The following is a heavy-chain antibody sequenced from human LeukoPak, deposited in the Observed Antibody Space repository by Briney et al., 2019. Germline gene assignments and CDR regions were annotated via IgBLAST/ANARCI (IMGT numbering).Heavy chain of an antibody. V-gene: IGHV4-4*02. Sequence: SETLSLTCAVSGGSISSSNWWSWVRQPPGKGLEWIGEIYHSGSTNYNPSLKSRVTISVDKSKNQFSLKLSSVTAADTAVCYCARLEGYCSGGSCPFDYWGQGTLVTVSS. CDR2: IYHSGST. CDR1: GGSISSSNW. J-gene: IGHJ4*02. D-gene: IGHD2-15*01. CDR3: ARLEGYCSGGSCPFDY.